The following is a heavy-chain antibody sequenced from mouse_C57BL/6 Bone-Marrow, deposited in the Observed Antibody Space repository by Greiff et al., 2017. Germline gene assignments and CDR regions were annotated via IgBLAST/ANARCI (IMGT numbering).Heavy chain of an antibody. CDR2: ISSGGSYT. V-gene: IGHV5-6*01. Sequence: EVHLVESGGDLVKPGGSLKLSCAASGFTFSSYGMSWVRQTPDKRLEWVATISSGGSYTYYPDSVKGRFTISRDNAKNTLYLQMSSLKSEDTAMYYCARHDGYYVGFAYWSEGTLVTVSA. CDR3: ARHDGYYVGFAY. D-gene: IGHD2-3*01. CDR1: GFTFSSYG. J-gene: IGHJ3*01.